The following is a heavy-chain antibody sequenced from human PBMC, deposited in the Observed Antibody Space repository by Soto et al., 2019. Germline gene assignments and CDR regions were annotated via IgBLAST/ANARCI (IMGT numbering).Heavy chain of an antibody. J-gene: IGHJ5*02. V-gene: IGHV4-31*03. CDR1: GGSISSGGYY. Sequence: SETLSLTCTVSGGSISSGGYYWSWIRQHPGKGLEWIGYIYYSGSTYYNPSLKSRVTISVDTSKNQFSLKLSSVTAADTAVYYCARATSYYYDSSGYLAWLHPWGQATLVTVPQ. CDR3: ARATSYYYDSSGYLAWLHP. CDR2: IYYSGST. D-gene: IGHD3-22*01.